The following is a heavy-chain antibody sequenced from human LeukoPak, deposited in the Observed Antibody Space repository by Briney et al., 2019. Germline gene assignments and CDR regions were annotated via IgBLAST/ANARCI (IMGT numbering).Heavy chain of an antibody. CDR3: ASGSGVAEDAFDI. CDR1: GGTFSSYA. Sequence: ASVKVSCKASGGTFSSYAISWVRQATGQGLEWMGWMNPNSGNTGYAQKFQGRVTITRNTSISTAYMELSSLRSKDTAVYYCASGSGVAEDAFDIWGQGTMVTVSS. J-gene: IGHJ3*02. V-gene: IGHV1-8*03. CDR2: MNPNSGNT. D-gene: IGHD3-3*01.